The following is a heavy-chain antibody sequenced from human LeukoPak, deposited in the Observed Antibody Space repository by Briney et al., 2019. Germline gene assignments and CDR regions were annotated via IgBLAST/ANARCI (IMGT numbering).Heavy chain of an antibody. V-gene: IGHV3-23*01. CDR2: ISGSGGST. CDR1: GFTFSSYA. CDR3: AELGITMIGGV. J-gene: IGHJ6*04. Sequence: PGGSLRLSCAASGFTFSSYATSWVRQAPGKGLEWVSAISGSGGSTYYADSVKGRFTISRDNAKNSLYLQMNSLRAEDTAVYYCAELGITMIGGVWGKGTTVTISS. D-gene: IGHD3-10*02.